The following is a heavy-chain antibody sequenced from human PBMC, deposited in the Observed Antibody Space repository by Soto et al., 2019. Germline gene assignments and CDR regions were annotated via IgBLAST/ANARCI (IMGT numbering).Heavy chain of an antibody. CDR3: AKGGGGVTADDAFDI. CDR2: ISYDGSNK. CDR1: GFTFSSYG. Sequence: GGSLRLSCAASGFTFSSYGMHWVRQAPGKGLEWVAVISYDGSNKYYADSVKGRFTISRDNSKNTLYLQMNSLRAEDTAVYYCAKGGGGVTADDAFDIWGQGTMVTVSS. V-gene: IGHV3-30*18. J-gene: IGHJ3*02. D-gene: IGHD3-16*01.